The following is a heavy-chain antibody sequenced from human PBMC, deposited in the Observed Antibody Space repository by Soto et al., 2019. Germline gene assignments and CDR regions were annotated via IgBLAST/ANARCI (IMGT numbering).Heavy chain of an antibody. CDR3: AKDPAPILVPAASYNWFDP. D-gene: IGHD2-2*01. CDR1: GFTFSSYG. V-gene: IGHV3-30*18. CDR2: ISYDGSNK. Sequence: GGSLRLSCAASGFTFSSYGLHLVRQAPGKGLEWVAVISYDGSNKYYADSVKGRFTISRDNSKNTLYLQMNSLRAEDTAVYYCAKDPAPILVPAASYNWFDPWGQGT. J-gene: IGHJ5*02.